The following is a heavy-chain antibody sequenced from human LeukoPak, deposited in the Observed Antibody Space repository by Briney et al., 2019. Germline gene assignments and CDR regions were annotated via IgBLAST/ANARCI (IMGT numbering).Heavy chain of an antibody. CDR1: GYTFTGYY. J-gene: IGHJ3*02. Sequence: ASVKVSCKASGYTFTGYYMHWVRQAPGQGLEWMGWINPNSGGTNYAQKFQGRVTMTRDTSISTAYMELSRLRSDDTAVYYCARGRDSGSYAFDIWGQGTMVTVSS. CDR3: ARGRDSGSYAFDI. CDR2: INPNSGGT. V-gene: IGHV1-2*02. D-gene: IGHD3-10*01.